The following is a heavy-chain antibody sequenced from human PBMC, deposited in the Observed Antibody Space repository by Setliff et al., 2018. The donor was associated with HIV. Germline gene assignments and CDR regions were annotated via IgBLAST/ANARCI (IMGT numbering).Heavy chain of an antibody. V-gene: IGHV1-69*06. CDR3: ARGLSIFGVATPGFYSFMDV. CDR2: IIPIFGTA. D-gene: IGHD3-3*01. Sequence: SVKVSCKASGGTFSSYAISWVRQAPGQGLEWMGRIIPIFGTANYAQKFQGRVTITADKSTSTAYMELSSLRPEDAAVYYRARGLSIFGVATPGFYSFMDVWGKG. J-gene: IGHJ6*03. CDR1: GGTFSSYA.